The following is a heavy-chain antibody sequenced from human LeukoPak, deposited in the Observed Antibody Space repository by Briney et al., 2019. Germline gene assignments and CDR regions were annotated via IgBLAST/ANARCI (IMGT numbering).Heavy chain of an antibody. D-gene: IGHD2-2*01. CDR3: ARPQAAGYCSSASCLEDAFDI. CDR1: GYTFTGYY. V-gene: IGHV1-2*04. J-gene: IGHJ3*02. Sequence: ASVKVSCKASGYTFTGYYMHWVRQAPGQGLEWMGWINPNSGGTNYAQKFQGWVTMTRDTSISTAYMELSRLRSDDTAVYYCARPQAAGYCSSASCLEDAFDIWGQGTMVTVSS. CDR2: INPNSGGT.